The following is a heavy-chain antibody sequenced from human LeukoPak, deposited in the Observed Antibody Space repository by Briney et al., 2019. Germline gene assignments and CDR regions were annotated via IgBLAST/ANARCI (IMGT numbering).Heavy chain of an antibody. CDR1: GFTFSSYA. CDR2: ISGSGGST. V-gene: IGHV3-23*01. D-gene: IGHD5-18*01. J-gene: IGHJ4*02. Sequence: LGGSLRLSCAASGFTFSSYAMSWVRQAPGKGLEWVSAISGSGGSTYYADSVKGRFTISRDNSKNTLYLQMNSLRAEDTAVYYCARSGYSYGLYSSSWCDYWGQGTLVTVSS. CDR3: ARSGYSYGLYSSSWCDY.